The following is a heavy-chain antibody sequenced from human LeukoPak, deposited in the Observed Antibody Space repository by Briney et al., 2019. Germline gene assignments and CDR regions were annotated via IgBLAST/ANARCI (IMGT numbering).Heavy chain of an antibody. J-gene: IGHJ4*02. D-gene: IGHD4-17*01. Sequence: PGGSLRLSCAASGYMFNKYGINWVRQAPGKGLEWVSGISDSGGRTYYADSVKGRFTISRDNSKNTLYLQMNSLRAEDTAVYYCAKRNYGDLRFWGQGTLVTVSS. V-gene: IGHV3-23*01. CDR1: GYMFNKYG. CDR2: ISDSGGRT. CDR3: AKRNYGDLRF.